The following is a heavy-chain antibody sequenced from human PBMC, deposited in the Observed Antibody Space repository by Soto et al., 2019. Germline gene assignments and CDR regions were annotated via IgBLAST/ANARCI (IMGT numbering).Heavy chain of an antibody. V-gene: IGHV3-74*01. CDR3: ARVGMVLNGMDV. CDR2: IHFDGSTT. J-gene: IGHJ6*02. Sequence: PGGSLRLSCAASGFTFSSYWMHWVRQVPGKGLVWVSRIHFDGSTTHYADSVKGRFTISRDNAKNTLSLQMNSLRAEDTAVYYCARVGMVLNGMDVWGQGTTVTVSS. CDR1: GFTFSSYW. D-gene: IGHD2-8*02.